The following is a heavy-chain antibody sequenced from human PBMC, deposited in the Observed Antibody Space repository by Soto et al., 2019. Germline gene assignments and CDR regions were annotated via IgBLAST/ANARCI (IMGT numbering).Heavy chain of an antibody. CDR1: GGSIKSYY. Sequence: PSETLSLTCTVSGGSIKSYYWNWIRQPPGKGLDWIGYVYYSGTTNYNPSLNSRVTISVDTSKNQFSLKLNSVTTADTAVYYCARDGREASGMDVWGQGTKVTVSS. CDR2: VYYSGTT. J-gene: IGHJ6*02. V-gene: IGHV4-59*01. CDR3: ARDGREASGMDV. D-gene: IGHD1-26*01.